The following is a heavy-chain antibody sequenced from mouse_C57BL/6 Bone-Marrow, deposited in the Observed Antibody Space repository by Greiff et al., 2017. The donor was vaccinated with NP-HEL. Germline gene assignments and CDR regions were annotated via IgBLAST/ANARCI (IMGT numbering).Heavy chain of an antibody. V-gene: IGHV1-69*01. CDR3: ARGDYYGSRGSY. CDR1: GYTFTSYW. CDR2: IDPSDSYT. Sequence: VQLQQPGAELVMPGASVKLSCKASGYTFTSYWMHWVKQRPGQGLEWIGEIDPSDSYTNYNQKFKGKSTLTVDKSSSTAYMQLSSLTSEVSAVYYCARGDYYGSRGSYWGQGTTLTVSS. D-gene: IGHD1-1*01. J-gene: IGHJ2*01.